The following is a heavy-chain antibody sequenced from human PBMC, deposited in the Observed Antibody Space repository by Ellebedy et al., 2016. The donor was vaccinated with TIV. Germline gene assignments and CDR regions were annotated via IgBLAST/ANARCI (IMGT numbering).Heavy chain of an antibody. Sequence: GESLKISCAASGFNLSTYSMNWVRQAPGKGLEWVSSISSGSSTIKYADSVKGRFTISRDNAKNSLYLQMNSLRAEDTAVYYCARVQLVWFESDCWGQGTLVTVSS. V-gene: IGHV3-48*01. CDR1: GFNLSTYS. D-gene: IGHD3-10*01. CDR3: ARVQLVWFESDC. CDR2: ISSGSSTI. J-gene: IGHJ4*02.